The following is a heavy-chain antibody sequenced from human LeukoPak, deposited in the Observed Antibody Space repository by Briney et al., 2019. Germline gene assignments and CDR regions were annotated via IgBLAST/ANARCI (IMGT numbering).Heavy chain of an antibody. V-gene: IGHV3-7*01. D-gene: IGHD1-1*01. CDR1: GFTFNGSW. J-gene: IGHJ4*02. Sequence: FTSSGSGFTFNGSWMNWVRQAPGKGLEWVANIDPIGTQTRYVDSVKGRFTISKDDPGTSLYLEMHSLRAEDTAIYYCAIWTSGNYWGQGALVTVSS. CDR3: AIWTSGNY. CDR2: IDPIGTQT.